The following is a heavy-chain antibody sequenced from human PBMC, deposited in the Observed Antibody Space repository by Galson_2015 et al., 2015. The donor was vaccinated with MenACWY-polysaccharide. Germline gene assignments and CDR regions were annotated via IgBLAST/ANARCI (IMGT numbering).Heavy chain of an antibody. D-gene: IGHD1-14*01. Sequence: SLRLSCAASGFTFSSYVMTWARQAPGEGLEWVSGISGTSRSAYYADSVRGRFTISRDNSKNTLYLQMNSLRAEDTAVYYCAKTRSGTASSLKNWFESRGQRTLVTVSA. J-gene: IGHJ5*01. CDR1: GFTFSSYV. CDR2: ISGTSRSA. V-gene: IGHV3-23*01. CDR3: AKTRSGTASSLKNWFES.